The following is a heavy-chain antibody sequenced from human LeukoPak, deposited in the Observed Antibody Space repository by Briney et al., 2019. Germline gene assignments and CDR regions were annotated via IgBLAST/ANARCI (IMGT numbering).Heavy chain of an antibody. J-gene: IGHJ5*02. V-gene: IGHV1-18*01. CDR1: GYTFTNFG. D-gene: IGHD3-10*02. CDR2: ISAYNGNT. Sequence: ASVKVSCKASGYTFTNFGISWVRQAPGQGLEWMGWISAYNGNTSYAQRLQGRVTITADESTSTAYMELSSLRSEDTAVYYCARGDTMYWFDPWGQGTLVTVSS. CDR3: ARGDTMYWFDP.